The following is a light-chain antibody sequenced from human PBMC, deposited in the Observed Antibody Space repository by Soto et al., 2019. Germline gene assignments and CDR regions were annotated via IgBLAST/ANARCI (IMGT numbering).Light chain of an antibody. CDR2: DAS. J-gene: IGKJ1*01. V-gene: IGKV1-5*01. CDR1: QSISSW. Sequence: DIQMTQSPSTLSASVGDRVTITCRASQSISSWLAWYQQKPGKAPKLLIYDASSLESGVPSRFSGRGSGTEFTLTISSLQPDDFATYYYQQYNSYSWTFGQGTKVEIK. CDR3: QQYNSYSWT.